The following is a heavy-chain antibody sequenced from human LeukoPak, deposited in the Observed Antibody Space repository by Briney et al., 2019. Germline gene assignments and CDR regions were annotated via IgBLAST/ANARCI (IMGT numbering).Heavy chain of an antibody. D-gene: IGHD1-14*01. CDR3: AREANRFPIHAFDI. J-gene: IGHJ3*02. Sequence: PSETLSLTCTVSGGSISSYYWSWIRQPPGKGLEWIGYIYYSGSTNYNPSLKSRVTISVDTSKNQFSLKLSSVTAADTAVYHCAREANRFPIHAFDIWGQGTMVTVSS. CDR1: GGSISSYY. CDR2: IYYSGST. V-gene: IGHV4-59*01.